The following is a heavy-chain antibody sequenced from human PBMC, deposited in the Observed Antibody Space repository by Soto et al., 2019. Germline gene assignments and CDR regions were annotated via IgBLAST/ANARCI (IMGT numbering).Heavy chain of an antibody. Sequence: EVQLLESGGGLVQPGGSLRLSCAASGFSFSTYAMHWVRQAPGKGLEWVSAISGSGDGTYFADSVKGRFTISRDNSKDMLHLQMIRLRADDTAIYYCAKDRLYGYSPLDYWGQGTLVTVSS. D-gene: IGHD2-21*01. CDR2: ISGSGDGT. CDR1: GFSFSTYA. J-gene: IGHJ4*02. V-gene: IGHV3-23*01. CDR3: AKDRLYGYSPLDY.